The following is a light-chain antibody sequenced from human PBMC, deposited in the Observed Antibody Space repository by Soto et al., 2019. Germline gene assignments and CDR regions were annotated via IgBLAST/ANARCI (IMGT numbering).Light chain of an antibody. V-gene: IGLV2-14*01. CDR1: SSDVGGYNY. J-gene: IGLJ1*01. CDR2: DVS. Sequence: QSALTQPASVSGSPGQSITISCTGTSSDVGGYNYVSWYQQYPGKAPKLLIYDVSNRPSGVSNRFAGSKSGNTAALTISVLQAEDEADYYCSSYTSYSTYVFGTGTKLTVL. CDR3: SSYTSYSTYV.